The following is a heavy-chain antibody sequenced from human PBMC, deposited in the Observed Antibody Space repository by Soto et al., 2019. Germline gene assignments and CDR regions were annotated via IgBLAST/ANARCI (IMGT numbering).Heavy chain of an antibody. CDR2: ISRDGSTM. J-gene: IGHJ4*02. CDR3: IGVVASGY. V-gene: IGHV3-30*03. D-gene: IGHD3-3*01. Sequence: QVQLVESGGGVVQPGWSLRLSCAASGVTLSNFGMHWVRQAPGKGLEWVAVISRDGSTMLYADSVKGRFTISRDSSKNMLYVQMTRICSEDTAVYQCIGVVASGYWGQGTLVTVSS. CDR1: GVTLSNFG.